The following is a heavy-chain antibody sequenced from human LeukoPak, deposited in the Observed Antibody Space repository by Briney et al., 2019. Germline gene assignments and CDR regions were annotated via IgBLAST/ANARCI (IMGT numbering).Heavy chain of an antibody. CDR2: IYYSGST. Sequence: PSGTLSLTCTVSGGSISSGGYYWSWIRQHPGKGLEWIGYIYYSGSTYYNPSLKSRVTISVDTSKNQFSLKLSSVTAADTAVYYCARSHIKRGYSYGYGYWGQGTLVTVSS. V-gene: IGHV4-31*03. D-gene: IGHD5-18*01. CDR3: ARSHIKRGYSYGYGY. CDR1: GGSISSGGYY. J-gene: IGHJ4*02.